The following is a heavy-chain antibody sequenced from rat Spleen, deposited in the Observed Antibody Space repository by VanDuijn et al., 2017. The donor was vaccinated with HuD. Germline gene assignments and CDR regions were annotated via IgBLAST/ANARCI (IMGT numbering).Heavy chain of an antibody. CDR1: GFTFNNYW. V-gene: IGHV5-31*01. CDR2: ITDTGGYT. D-gene: IGHD1-10*01. J-gene: IGHJ2*01. Sequence: EVQLVASGGGLVQPGRSQKFSWVASGFTFNNYWMTWIRQAPGQGLEWVASITDTGGYTYYPDSVKGRFTISRDNAKGTLYLQMNSLRSEDTATYYCSSNNFDYWGQGVMVTVSS. CDR3: SSNNFDY.